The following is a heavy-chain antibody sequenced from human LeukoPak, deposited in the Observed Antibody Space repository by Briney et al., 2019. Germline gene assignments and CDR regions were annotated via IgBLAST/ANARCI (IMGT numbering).Heavy chain of an antibody. CDR1: GFTVSSNY. J-gene: IGHJ4*02. CDR2: IYSGGST. D-gene: IGHD1-26*01. Sequence: GGSLRLSCAASGFTVSSNYMSWVRQAPGKGLERVSVIYSGGSTYYADSVKGRFTISRDNSKSTLYLQMNSLRAEDTAVYYCARGVGPPSLLFDYWGQGTLVTVSS. V-gene: IGHV3-53*01. CDR3: ARGVGPPSLLFDY.